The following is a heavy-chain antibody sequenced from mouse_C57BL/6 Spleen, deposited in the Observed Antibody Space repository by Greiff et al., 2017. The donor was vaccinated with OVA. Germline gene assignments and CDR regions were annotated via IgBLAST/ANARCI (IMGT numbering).Heavy chain of an antibody. CDR1: GYTFTSYW. CDR3: ARSMNAFDY. J-gene: IGHJ2*01. V-gene: IGHV1-59*01. CDR2: IDPSDSYT. D-gene: IGHD2-3*01. Sequence: QVQLQQPGAELVRPGTSVKLSCKASGYTFTSYWMHWVKQRPGQGLEWIGVIDPSDSYTNYNQKFKGKATLTVDTSSSTAYMQLSSLTSEDSAVYYCARSMNAFDYWGQGTTLTVSS.